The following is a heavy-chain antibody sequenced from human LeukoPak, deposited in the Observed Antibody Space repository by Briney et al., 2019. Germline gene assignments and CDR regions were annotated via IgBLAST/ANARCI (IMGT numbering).Heavy chain of an antibody. Sequence: SETLSLTCTVSGCSISSYYWSWIRQPAGKGLEWIGRIYTSGSTNYNPSLKSRVTMSVDTSKNQFSLKLSSVTAADTAVYYCARGRPDYDAFDIWGQGTMVTVSS. J-gene: IGHJ3*02. CDR2: IYTSGST. CDR3: ARGRPDYDAFDI. D-gene: IGHD6-6*01. V-gene: IGHV4-4*07. CDR1: GCSISSYY.